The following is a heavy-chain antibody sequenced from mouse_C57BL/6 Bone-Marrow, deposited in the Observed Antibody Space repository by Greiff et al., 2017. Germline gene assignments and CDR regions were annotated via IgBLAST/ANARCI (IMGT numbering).Heavy chain of an antibody. V-gene: IGHV1-58*01. CDR1: GYTFTSYG. CDR3: AGVHLSYSGNSFAY. CDR2: IYIGNGYT. J-gene: IGHJ3*01. Sequence: VQLKESGAELVRPGSSVKMSCKTSGYTFTSYGINWVKQRPGKGLEWIGYIYIGNGYTEYNEKFKGKATLTSDTSSSTAYMQLSSLTSEDTAISVYAGVHLSYSGNSFAYWGQGTMVTVSA. D-gene: IGHD1-3*01.